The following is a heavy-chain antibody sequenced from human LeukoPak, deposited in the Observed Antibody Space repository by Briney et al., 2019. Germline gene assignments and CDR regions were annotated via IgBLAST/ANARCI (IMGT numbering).Heavy chain of an antibody. CDR3: ARRPVTTNYYYGMDV. CDR1: GYTFTSYA. D-gene: IGHD4-17*01. CDR2: INPSGGST. V-gene: IGHV1-46*01. Sequence: GASVKVSCKASGYTFTSYAMHWVRQAPGQGLEWMGIINPSGGSTSYAQKFQGRVTMTRDTSTSTVYMELSSLRSEDTAVYYCARRPVTTNYYYGMDVWGQGTTVTVSS. J-gene: IGHJ6*02.